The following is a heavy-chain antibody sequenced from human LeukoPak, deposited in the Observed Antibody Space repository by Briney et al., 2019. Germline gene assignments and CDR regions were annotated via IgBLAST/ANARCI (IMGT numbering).Heavy chain of an antibody. CDR3: AKENVDIVATPLYYFDY. CDR1: GFTFSSYA. V-gene: IGHV3-23*01. D-gene: IGHD5-12*01. CDR2: ISGSGGST. Sequence: PGGSLRLSCAAYGFTFSSYAMSWVRQAPGKGLEWVSAISGSGGSTYYADSVKGRFTISRDNSKNTLYLQMNSLRAEDTAVYYCAKENVDIVATPLYYFDYWGQGTLVTVSS. J-gene: IGHJ4*02.